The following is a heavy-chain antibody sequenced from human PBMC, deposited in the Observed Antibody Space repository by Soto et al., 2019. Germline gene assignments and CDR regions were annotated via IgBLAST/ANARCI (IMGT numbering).Heavy chain of an antibody. CDR1: GGSFSGYY. CDR3: ARTAGLWFGELSWFDP. CDR2: INHSGST. V-gene: IGHV4-34*01. J-gene: IGHJ5*02. D-gene: IGHD3-10*01. Sequence: SETLSVTCAVYGGSFSGYYWSWIRQPPGKGLEWIGEINHSGSTNYNPSLKSRVTISVDTSKNQFSLKLSSVTAADTAVYYCARTAGLWFGELSWFDPWGQGTLVTVSS.